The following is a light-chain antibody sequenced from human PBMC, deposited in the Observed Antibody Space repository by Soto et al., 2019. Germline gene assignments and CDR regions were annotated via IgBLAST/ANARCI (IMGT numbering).Light chain of an antibody. V-gene: IGLV1-40*01. CDR3: QSYDTSLSGSV. CDR2: ANN. J-gene: IGLJ2*01. Sequence: QSVLTQPPSVSGAPGQRVTISCTGSNSNIGAAYDVHWYRQLPGAAPKVLIYANNNRPSGVPDRFTGSKSGISASLAITGLQAEDEADYYCQSYDTSLSGSVFGGGTQLTVL. CDR1: NSNIGAAYD.